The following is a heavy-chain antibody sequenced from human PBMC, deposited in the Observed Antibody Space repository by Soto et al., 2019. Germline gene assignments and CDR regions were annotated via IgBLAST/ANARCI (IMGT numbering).Heavy chain of an antibody. Sequence: QVQLVESGGGVVQPGRSLRLSCLASGFTFGDFGMHWVRQAPGKGLEWVAALSYDESNTYYADSATGRFTISRDISKNTLYLQINSLRPEDTAVYFCAKSGQDWSRSPDAWGQGTLVTVSS. CDR2: LSYDESNT. J-gene: IGHJ5*02. CDR1: GFTFGDFG. V-gene: IGHV3-30*18. D-gene: IGHD3-9*01. CDR3: AKSGQDWSRSPDA.